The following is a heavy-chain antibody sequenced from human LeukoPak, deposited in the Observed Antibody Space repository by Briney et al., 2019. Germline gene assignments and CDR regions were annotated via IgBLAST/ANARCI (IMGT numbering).Heavy chain of an antibody. Sequence: ASVKVSCKTSGYTFTNYDINWVRQAPGQGLEWMGWMNPKSGKTGYAQKFQGGVTIIRNTSISTAYMELSSLRSEDTAVYYCARETSSRYFDFWGQGTLLTVSS. CDR2: MNPKSGKT. CDR1: GYTFTNYD. CDR3: ARETSSRYFDF. D-gene: IGHD6-6*01. V-gene: IGHV1-8*03. J-gene: IGHJ4*02.